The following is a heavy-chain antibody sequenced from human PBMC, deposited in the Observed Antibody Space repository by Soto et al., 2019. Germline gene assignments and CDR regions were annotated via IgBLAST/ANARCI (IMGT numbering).Heavy chain of an antibody. CDR3: AHTLGAYCSSVSCCFSH. Sequence: QITLKESGPTLVEPTQPLTLTCTFSGFPFTTTGVGVGWIRQPPGKALEWLALVYWDDDPRYIPSLRRRLTVTEDSSKNQVFLTMTNLDPVDTATYYCAHTLGAYCSSVSCCFSHWGQGTSVTVSS. V-gene: IGHV2-5*02. CDR1: GFPFTTTGVG. CDR2: VYWDDDP. D-gene: IGHD2-2*01. J-gene: IGHJ4*02.